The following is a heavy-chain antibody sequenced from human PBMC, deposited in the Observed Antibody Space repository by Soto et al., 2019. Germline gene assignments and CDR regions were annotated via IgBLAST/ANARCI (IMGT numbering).Heavy chain of an antibody. J-gene: IGHJ4*02. V-gene: IGHV4-39*01. CDR2: IYYSGST. CDR3: ASPNLHSYGPGPLRY. D-gene: IGHD5-18*01. Sequence: SETLSLTCTVSGGSISSSSYYWGRIRQPPGKGLEWIGSIYYSGSTYYNRFLKSRVTISVDTSNNQFSLKMISLTAADTPVYYCASPNLHSYGPGPLRYWGQGTLVTVSS. CDR1: GGSISSSSYY.